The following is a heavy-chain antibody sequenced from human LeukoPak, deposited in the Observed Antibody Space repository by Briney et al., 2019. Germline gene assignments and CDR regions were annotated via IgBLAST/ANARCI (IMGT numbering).Heavy chain of an antibody. Sequence: ASVKVSCTASGDTFSDYTVSWVRQAPGQGLEWMGRIIPIFGTRNYAQKFQGRVTITADESTSTAYMELSSPRSEDTAVYYCAKYCSSTSCPYGMDVWGQGTTVTVSS. CDR2: IIPIFGTR. D-gene: IGHD2-2*01. CDR1: GDTFSDYT. V-gene: IGHV1-69*13. CDR3: AKYCSSTSCPYGMDV. J-gene: IGHJ6*02.